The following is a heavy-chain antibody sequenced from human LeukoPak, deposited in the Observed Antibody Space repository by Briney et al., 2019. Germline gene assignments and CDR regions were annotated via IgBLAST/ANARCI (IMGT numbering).Heavy chain of an antibody. J-gene: IGHJ3*02. Sequence: PGGSLRLSCAASGFTLSSFEMNWVRQAPGKGLEWVSYISSSGRTIYYADSVKGRFTISRDNAKNSLYLQMNSLRAEDTALYYCARDIVLIAVAVRGSFDIWGQGTMVTVSS. CDR3: ARDIVLIAVAVRGSFDI. CDR1: GFTLSSFE. V-gene: IGHV3-48*03. CDR2: ISSSGRTI. D-gene: IGHD6-19*01.